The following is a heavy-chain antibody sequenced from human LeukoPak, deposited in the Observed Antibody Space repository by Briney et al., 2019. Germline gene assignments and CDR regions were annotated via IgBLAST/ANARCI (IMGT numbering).Heavy chain of an antibody. V-gene: IGHV3-48*02. D-gene: IGHD3-3*01. CDR2: ITSSSNVI. J-gene: IGHJ4*02. Sequence: QSGGSLRLSCAASGFTFSSYSMNWVRQAPGKGLEWVSYITSSSNVIYYADSVKGRFTISRDNAKNSLYLQMNSLRDEDTAVYLCVRESWSYWGLGTLVTVSS. CDR3: VRESWSY. CDR1: GFTFSSYS.